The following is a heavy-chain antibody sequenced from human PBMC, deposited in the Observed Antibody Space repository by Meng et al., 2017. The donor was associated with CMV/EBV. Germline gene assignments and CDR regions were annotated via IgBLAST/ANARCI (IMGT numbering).Heavy chain of an antibody. Sequence: ASVKVSRKASGYTFTSYDINWVRQATGQGLEWMGWMNPNSGNTGYAQKFQGRVTITRNTSISTAYMELSSLRSEDTAVYYCASGSSGDSSSSGFFDYWGQGTLVTVSS. V-gene: IGHV1-8*03. D-gene: IGHD6-6*01. CDR2: MNPNSGNT. CDR1: GYTFTSYD. J-gene: IGHJ4*02. CDR3: ASGSSGDSSSSGFFDY.